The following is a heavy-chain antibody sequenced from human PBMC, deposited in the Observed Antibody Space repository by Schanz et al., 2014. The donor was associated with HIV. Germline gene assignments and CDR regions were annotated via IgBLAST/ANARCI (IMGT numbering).Heavy chain of an antibody. D-gene: IGHD2-21*02. CDR2: ISTSGGST. J-gene: IGHJ6*02. CDR1: GFDFKTYA. CDR3: ARLLVTPFSYNYGLDV. V-gene: IGHV3-23*01. Sequence: EVHLLESGGGLVQPGGSLTLSCATSGFDFKTYAMNWVRQAPGKGLEWVSHISTSGGSTYYADSVKGRFTISRDNSLDTVYLQMNSLGAEDTAVYYCARLLVTPFSYNYGLDVWGQGTTVTVSS.